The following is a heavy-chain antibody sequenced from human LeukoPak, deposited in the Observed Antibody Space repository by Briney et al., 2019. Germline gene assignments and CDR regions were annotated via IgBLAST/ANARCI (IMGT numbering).Heavy chain of an antibody. V-gene: IGHV4-59*01. Sequence: SETLSLTCTVSGGSISSYYWSWIRQPPGKGLEWIGYIYYSGSTNYNPSLKSRVTISVDTSKNQFSLKLSSVTAADTAVYYCAKDRGSSSWYKGFDYWGQGTLVTVSS. CDR3: AKDRGSSSWYKGFDY. CDR2: IYYSGST. CDR1: GGSISSYY. J-gene: IGHJ4*02. D-gene: IGHD6-13*01.